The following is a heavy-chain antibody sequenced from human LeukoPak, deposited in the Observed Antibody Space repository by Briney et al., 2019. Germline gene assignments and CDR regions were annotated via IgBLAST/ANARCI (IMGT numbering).Heavy chain of an antibody. CDR1: GGSISSSDYY. CDR2: IYYSGST. Sequence: SQTLSLTCTVSGGSISSSDYYWSWIRQPPGKGLEWIGYIYYSGSTYYNPSLKSRVTISVDTSKNQFSLKLSSVTAADTAVYYYARGPFDAFDIWGQGTMVTVSS. J-gene: IGHJ3*02. CDR3: ARGPFDAFDI. V-gene: IGHV4-30-4*01.